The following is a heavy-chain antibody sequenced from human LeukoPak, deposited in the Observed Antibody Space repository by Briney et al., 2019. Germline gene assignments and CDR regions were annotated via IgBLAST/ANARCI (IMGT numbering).Heavy chain of an antibody. CDR1: GFTFSSYS. J-gene: IGHJ4*02. V-gene: IGHV3-48*04. CDR3: ARASSGRYFAFIDY. Sequence: GGSLRLSCVASGFTFSSYSMNWVRQAPGKGLEWVSYISSSSNTIYYADSVKGRFTISRDNAKNSLYLHMNSLRVEDTAVYYCARASSGRYFAFIDYWGQGSLVTVSS. CDR2: ISSSSNTI. D-gene: IGHD1-26*01.